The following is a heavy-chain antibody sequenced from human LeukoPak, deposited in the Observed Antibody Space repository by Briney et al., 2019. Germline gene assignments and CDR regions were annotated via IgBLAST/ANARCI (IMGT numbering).Heavy chain of an antibody. V-gene: IGHV3-7*01. CDR2: IKQDGSEK. CDR3: ARDWYYDFLTVYHAY. J-gene: IGHJ4*02. D-gene: IGHD3-9*01. CDR1: GFTFSSYW. Sequence: PGGSLRLSCAASGFTFSSYWMSWVRQAPGKGLEWVANIKQDGSEKYYVDSVKGRFTISRDNAKNSLYLQMNSLRAEDTAVYYCARDWYYDFLTVYHAYWGQGTLVTVSS.